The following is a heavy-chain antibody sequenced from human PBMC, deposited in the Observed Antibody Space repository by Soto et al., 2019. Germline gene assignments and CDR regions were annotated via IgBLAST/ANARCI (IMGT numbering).Heavy chain of an antibody. CDR1: GFTFSNAW. CDR2: IKSKTDGGTT. Sequence: GGSLRLSCAASGFTFSNAWMSWVRQAPGKGLEWVGRIKSKTDGGTTDYAAPVKGRFTISRDDSKNTLYLQMNSLKTEDTAVYFCPTVRRQQLPYYFDYWGQGTLVTVSS. J-gene: IGHJ4*02. D-gene: IGHD6-13*01. CDR3: PTVRRQQLPYYFDY. V-gene: IGHV3-15*01.